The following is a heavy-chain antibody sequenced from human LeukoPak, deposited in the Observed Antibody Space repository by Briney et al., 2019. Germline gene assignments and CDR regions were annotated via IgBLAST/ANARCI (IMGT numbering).Heavy chain of an antibody. CDR2: ISYDGSNK. CDR1: GFTFSSYA. CDR3: ARDPTQSSPFDY. D-gene: IGHD2-2*01. Sequence: GGSPRLSCAASGFTFSSYAMHWVRQAPGKGLEWVAVISYDGSNKYYADSVKGRFTISRDNSKNTLYLQMNSLRAEDTAVYYCARDPTQSSPFDYWGQGTLVTVSS. V-gene: IGHV3-30-3*01. J-gene: IGHJ4*02.